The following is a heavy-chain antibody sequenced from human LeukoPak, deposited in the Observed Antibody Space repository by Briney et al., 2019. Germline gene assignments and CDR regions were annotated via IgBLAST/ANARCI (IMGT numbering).Heavy chain of an antibody. CDR2: ISGGGGVT. CDR1: GFTFSSYA. V-gene: IGHV3-23*01. D-gene: IGHD2-2*01. Sequence: PGGSLRLSCAASGFTFSSYAMSWVRQAPGKGLEWVSAISGGGGVTYYADSVKGRFTISRDNSKNTLYLQMNSLRAEDTAVYYCAKDSRQYCSSTSCSHYFDYWGQGILVTVSS. CDR3: AKDSRQYCSSTSCSHYFDY. J-gene: IGHJ4*02.